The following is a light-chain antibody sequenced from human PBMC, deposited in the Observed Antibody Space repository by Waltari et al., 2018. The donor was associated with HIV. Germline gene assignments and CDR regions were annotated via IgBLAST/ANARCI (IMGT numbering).Light chain of an antibody. V-gene: IGLV1-47*01. J-gene: IGLJ2*01. CDR2: SND. CDR1: SSNIGRHY. Sequence: QSVLTQPPSTSATPGQRVTISCSGGSSNIGRHYVHWSRQFPGSAPHLLIHSNDQRPSGVPDRFSGSTSGTSASLAISGLRSEDEADYYCAAWDDSLSGLAFGGGTKLTVL. CDR3: AAWDDSLSGLA.